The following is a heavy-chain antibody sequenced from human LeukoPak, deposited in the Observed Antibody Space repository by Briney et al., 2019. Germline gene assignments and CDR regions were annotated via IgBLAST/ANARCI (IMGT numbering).Heavy chain of an antibody. D-gene: IGHD3-10*01. V-gene: IGHV1-69*04. CDR1: GGTFSSYA. CDR3: ARVWTYYYGMDV. J-gene: IGHJ6*02. Sequence: SVKVSCKASGGTFSSYAISWVRQAPGQGLEWMGRIIPILGVANYAQKFQGRVTITADKSTSTAYMELSSLRSEDTAVYYCARVWTYYYGMDVWGQGTTVTVSS. CDR2: IIPILGVA.